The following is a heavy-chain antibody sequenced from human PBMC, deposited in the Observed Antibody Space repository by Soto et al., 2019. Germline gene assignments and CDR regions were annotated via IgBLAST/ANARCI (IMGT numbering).Heavy chain of an antibody. Sequence: GGSLRLSCVASGFSFSNYGMHWVRQAPGKGLEWVAFVSSDGNNKYYAESVKGRFTISRDNAKNTLYLQVDRLTGDDTAVYYCAKDRVIQLLPIWPDPWGQGTLVTVSS. CDR3: AKDRVIQLLPIWPDP. D-gene: IGHD2-2*01. V-gene: IGHV3-30*18. CDR2: VSSDGNNK. J-gene: IGHJ5*02. CDR1: GFSFSNYG.